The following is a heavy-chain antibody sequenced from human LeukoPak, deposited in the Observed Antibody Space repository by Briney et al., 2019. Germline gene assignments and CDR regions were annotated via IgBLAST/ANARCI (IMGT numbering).Heavy chain of an antibody. V-gene: IGHV3-53*01. CDR3: ARERIYFGSGRDLTDARLFYYYGMDI. D-gene: IGHD3-10*01. CDR2: IYGDGDT. CDR1: GFTVSDNC. Sequence: GGSLRLSCVASGFTVSDNCMSWVRQAPGKGLEWASVIYGDGDTYFSDSVKGRFTISRDNTKNTLFLQMNSLRAEDTAVYYCARERIYFGSGRDLTDARLFYYYGMDIWGQGTTVTVSS. J-gene: IGHJ6*02.